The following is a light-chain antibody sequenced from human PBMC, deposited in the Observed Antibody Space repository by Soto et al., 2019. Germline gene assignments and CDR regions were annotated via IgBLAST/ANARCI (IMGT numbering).Light chain of an antibody. CDR1: SSNIGAGYD. J-gene: IGLJ1*01. CDR2: GNS. V-gene: IGLV1-40*01. Sequence: QSVLTQPPSVSGAPGQRVTISCTGSSSNIGAGYDVHWYQQRPGTAPKLLIYGNSNRPSGVPDRFSGSKSGTSASLAITGLQAEDEADYYCQSYDSSLTDVFGTGTKVTVL. CDR3: QSYDSSLTDV.